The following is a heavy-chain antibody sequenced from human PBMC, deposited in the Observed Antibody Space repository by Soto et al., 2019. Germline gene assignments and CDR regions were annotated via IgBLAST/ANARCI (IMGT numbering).Heavy chain of an antibody. Sequence: ASAKVSCKASEYTFTGYYMHWVRQAPGQGLEWMGWINPNSGGTNYAQKFQGRVTMTRDTSISTAYMELSRLRSDDTAVYYCARESRSLLYYYYGMDVWGQGTTVTVSS. D-gene: IGHD3-16*02. CDR3: ARESRSLLYYYYGMDV. J-gene: IGHJ6*02. CDR2: INPNSGGT. V-gene: IGHV1-2*02. CDR1: EYTFTGYY.